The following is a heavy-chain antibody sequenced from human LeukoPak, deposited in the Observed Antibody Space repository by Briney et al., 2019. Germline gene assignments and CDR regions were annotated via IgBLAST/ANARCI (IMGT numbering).Heavy chain of an antibody. J-gene: IGHJ4*02. CDR2: ISYDGSNK. D-gene: IGHD2-2*01. V-gene: IGHV3-30*04. CDR1: GFTFSSYA. Sequence: RRSLRLSCAASGFTFSSYAMHWVRQAPGKGLEWVAVISYDGSNKYYADSVKGRFTISRDNSKNTLYLQMNSLRAEDTAVYYCARDSWPGYCSSTSCYGYLVYWGQGTLVTVSS. CDR3: ARDSWPGYCSSTSCYGYLVY.